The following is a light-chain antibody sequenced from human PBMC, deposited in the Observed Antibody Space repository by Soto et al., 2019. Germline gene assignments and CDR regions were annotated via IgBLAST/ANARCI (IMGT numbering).Light chain of an antibody. Sequence: TVLTQSPGTLSVSPGERACLSCRASQSVSINLARYQQKPGQAPRHLIYGASTTATGIPARFSGSGSGTEFIRSINSLQSVDFAVYYCQEYDNWPPEGTFGQGTKV. CDR1: QSVSIN. J-gene: IGKJ1*01. CDR3: QEYDNWPPEGT. CDR2: GAS. V-gene: IGKV3-15*01.